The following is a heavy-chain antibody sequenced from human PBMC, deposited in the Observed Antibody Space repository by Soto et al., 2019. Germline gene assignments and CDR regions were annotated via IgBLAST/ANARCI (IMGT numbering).Heavy chain of an antibody. CDR3: ASEARGTSLNPG. CDR2: IYYNGAT. CDR1: GGPISTGSYY. J-gene: IGHJ4*02. D-gene: IGHD5-12*01. Sequence: QLLLRESGPGLVKPSETLSLTCTVSGGPISTGSYYWGWIRQPPGKGLEWIGTIYYNGATAYSPSLQSRITISIDTSKNQFSLKLRSVTAADTSVYYCASEARGTSLNPGWGRGTLVTVSS. V-gene: IGHV4-39*01.